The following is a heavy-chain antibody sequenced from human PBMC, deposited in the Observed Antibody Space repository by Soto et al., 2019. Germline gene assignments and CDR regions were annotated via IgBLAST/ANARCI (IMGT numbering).Heavy chain of an antibody. CDR1: GGSISSYY. Sequence: SETLSLTCTVSGGSISSYYWSWIRQPPGKGLEWIGYIYYSGSTNYNPSLKSRVTIPVDRSKNPFSLKLSSVTAADTAVYYCARDEGPIRGSGGAFDIWGQGTMVTVSS. CDR3: ARDEGPIRGSGGAFDI. J-gene: IGHJ3*02. D-gene: IGHD3-10*01. CDR2: IYYSGST. V-gene: IGHV4-59*01.